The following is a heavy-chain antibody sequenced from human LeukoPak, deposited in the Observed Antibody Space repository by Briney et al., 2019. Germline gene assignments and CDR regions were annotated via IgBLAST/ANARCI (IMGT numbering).Heavy chain of an antibody. CDR1: GGSISSYY. CDR2: IYYSGST. V-gene: IGHV4-59*01. Sequence: SETLSLTCTVSGGSISSYYWSWIRQPPGKGLEWIGYIYYSGSTNYNPSLKSRVTISVDTSKNQFSLKLSSVTAADTAVYCCARVSPIIVVVPAANIGFDPWGQGTLVTVSS. J-gene: IGHJ5*02. D-gene: IGHD2-2*01. CDR3: ARVSPIIVVVPAANIGFDP.